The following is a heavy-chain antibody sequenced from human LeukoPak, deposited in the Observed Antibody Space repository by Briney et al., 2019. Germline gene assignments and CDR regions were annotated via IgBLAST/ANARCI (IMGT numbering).Heavy chain of an antibody. D-gene: IGHD4-17*01. Sequence: PGGSLRLSCRGSGFIYGNYWMTWVRQAPGKGLEWVANVKQDGRERHYVDSVKGRFTISRDNAKNSLYLQMNSLRAEDTAVYYCARATDYFDYWGQGTLVTVSS. CDR1: GFIYGNYW. CDR2: VKQDGRER. CDR3: ARATDYFDY. J-gene: IGHJ4*02. V-gene: IGHV3-7*03.